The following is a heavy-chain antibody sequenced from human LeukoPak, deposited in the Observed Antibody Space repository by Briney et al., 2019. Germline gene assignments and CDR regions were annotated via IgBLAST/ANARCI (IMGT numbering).Heavy chain of an antibody. J-gene: IGHJ4*02. CDR1: GYTFTSYA. Sequence: ASVKVSCKASGYTFTSYAMHWVRQAPGQRLEWMGWINAGNGNTKYSQKFQGRVTITRDTSASTAYMELSSLRSEDTAVYYCARWSVAVAGYDYWGQGTLVTVSS. CDR3: ARWSVAVAGYDY. V-gene: IGHV1-3*01. D-gene: IGHD6-19*01. CDR2: INAGNGNT.